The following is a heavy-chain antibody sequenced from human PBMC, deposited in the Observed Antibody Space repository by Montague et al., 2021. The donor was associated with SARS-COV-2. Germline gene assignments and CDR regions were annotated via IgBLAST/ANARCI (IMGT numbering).Heavy chain of an antibody. CDR1: SGSIISSGYN. J-gene: IGHJ5*02. Sequence: SETLSLTCSVSSGSIISSGYNWGWIRQSPGKGLEWIGYIFHSGITDYXPSLKSRVTISVDMSKNQFSLQLNSVTAADSAVYYCARTEYNWNDWFDPWGQGTLVTVSS. CDR3: ARTEYNWNDWFDP. CDR2: IFHSGIT. D-gene: IGHD1-20*01. V-gene: IGHV4-61*05.